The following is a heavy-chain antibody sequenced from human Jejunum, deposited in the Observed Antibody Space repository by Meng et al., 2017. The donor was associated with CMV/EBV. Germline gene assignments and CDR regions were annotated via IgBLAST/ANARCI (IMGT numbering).Heavy chain of an antibody. J-gene: IGHJ5*02. CDR3: ARVRYSTGWQFDL. Sequence: SGFTFSSYAMTWVRQAPGKGLEWVSCINGNADSTYYADSVKGRFTISRDNSHNTFSLQMNSLTAEDTAVFYCARVRYSTGWQFDLWGQGTLVPFSS. D-gene: IGHD6-19*01. CDR2: INGNADST. V-gene: IGHV3-23*01. CDR1: GFTFSSYA.